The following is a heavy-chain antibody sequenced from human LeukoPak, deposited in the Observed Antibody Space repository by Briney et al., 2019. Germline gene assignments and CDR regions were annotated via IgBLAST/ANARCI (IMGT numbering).Heavy chain of an antibody. CDR2: VSGSGGST. D-gene: IGHD3-10*01. CDR1: GFTFITYA. Sequence: GGSLRLSCEASGFTFITYAMSWVRQAPGKGLEWVSSVSGSGGSTYYADSVRGRFTISRDNSNNTLYLRTNSLTADDTAVYYCAKGGSGRWNWFDPWGQGTLVTVSS. CDR3: AKGGSGRWNWFDP. V-gene: IGHV3-23*01. J-gene: IGHJ5*02.